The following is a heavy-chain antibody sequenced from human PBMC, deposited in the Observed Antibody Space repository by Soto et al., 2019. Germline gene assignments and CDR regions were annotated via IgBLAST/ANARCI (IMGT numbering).Heavy chain of an antibody. Sequence: EVQLVESGGGLVQPGRSLRLSCAASGFTFDDYAMHWVRHAPGKGLEWVSGISWNSGSIGYADSVKGRFTISRDNAKNSLYLQMNSLRAEDTALYYCAKGSAYMDVWGKGTTVTVSS. CDR2: ISWNSGSI. J-gene: IGHJ6*03. V-gene: IGHV3-9*01. CDR3: AKGSAYMDV. CDR1: GFTFDDYA.